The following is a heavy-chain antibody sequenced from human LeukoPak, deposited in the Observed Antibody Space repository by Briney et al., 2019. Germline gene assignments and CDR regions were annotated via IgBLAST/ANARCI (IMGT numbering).Heavy chain of an antibody. J-gene: IGHJ4*02. D-gene: IGHD3-9*01. CDR1: GGSISSSRYY. CDR3: ARPTTYYDILTGYYGQYYFDY. CDR2: IYYNGST. Sequence: SETLSLTCTVSGGSISSSRYYWGWIRQPPGKGLEWIGSIYYNGSTYYNPSLKSRVTISVDASKTQFSLKLRSVTAADTAVYYCARPTTYYDILTGYYGQYYFDYWGQGTLVTVS. V-gene: IGHV4-39*01.